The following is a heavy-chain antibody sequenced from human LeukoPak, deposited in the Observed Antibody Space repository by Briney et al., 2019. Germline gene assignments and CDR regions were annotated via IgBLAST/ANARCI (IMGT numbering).Heavy chain of an antibody. V-gene: IGHV4-34*01. CDR2: INHSGST. D-gene: IGHD3-16*01. CDR3: ARVTVLDDTSYDYVWGRGYFDY. Sequence: SETLSLTCAVYGGSFSGYYWSWIRQPPGKGLEWIGEINHSGSTNYNPSLKGRVTISVDTSKNQFSLKLSSVTAADTAVYYCARVTVLDDTSYDYVWGRGYFDYWGQGTLVTVSS. CDR1: GGSFSGYY. J-gene: IGHJ4*02.